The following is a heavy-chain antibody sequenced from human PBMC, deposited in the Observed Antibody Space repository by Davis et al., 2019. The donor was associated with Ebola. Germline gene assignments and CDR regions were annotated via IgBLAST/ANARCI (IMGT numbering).Heavy chain of an antibody. V-gene: IGHV1-18*01. CDR3: ARDLSDIFFYGMDV. D-gene: IGHD3-9*01. Sequence: ASVKVSCKASGYTFTSYGISWVRQAPGQGLEWMGWISACNGNTNYAQKLQGRVTMTTDTSTSTAYMELRSLRSDDTAVYYCARDLSDIFFYGMDVWGQGTTVTVSS. J-gene: IGHJ6*02. CDR1: GYTFTSYG. CDR2: ISACNGNT.